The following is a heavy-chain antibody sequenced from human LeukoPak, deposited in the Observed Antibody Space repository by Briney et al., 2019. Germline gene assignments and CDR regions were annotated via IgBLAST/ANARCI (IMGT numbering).Heavy chain of an antibody. J-gene: IGHJ4*02. V-gene: IGHV4-4*02. CDR1: GGSLSSISW. D-gene: IGHD6-19*01. CDR2: NYHSGST. CDR3: SRVSVVGTGHFDY. Sequence: GTLSITRAVSGGSLSSISWWSWVRQPTGKGLEWIGENYHSGSTNYNPSLKSRVTISIDNSKNQFYLKLSCVTAADTAVYYCSRVSVVGTGHFDYWGQGTLVTVSS.